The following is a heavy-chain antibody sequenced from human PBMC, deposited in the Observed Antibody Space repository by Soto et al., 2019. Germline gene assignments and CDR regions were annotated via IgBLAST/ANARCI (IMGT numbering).Heavy chain of an antibody. J-gene: IGHJ4*02. Sequence: PSETLSLTCTVSGGSVSRGSYYWSWIRQPPGKGLEWIGYTYYSGSTNYNPSLKSRVTISVDTSKNQFSLKLSSVTAADTAVYYCARGQRYWGQGTLVTVSS. D-gene: IGHD1-1*01. CDR3: ARGQRY. CDR2: TYYSGST. V-gene: IGHV4-61*01. CDR1: GGSVSRGSYY.